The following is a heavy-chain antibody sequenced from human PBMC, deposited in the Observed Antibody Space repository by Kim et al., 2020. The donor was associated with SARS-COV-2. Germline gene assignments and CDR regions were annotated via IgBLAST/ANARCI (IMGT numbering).Heavy chain of an antibody. D-gene: IGHD4-4*01. J-gene: IGHJ4*02. CDR3: ANRQYSFDY. Sequence: RRTSSADPVKGRFTRSSDNPKNTLYLQMNSLRAEDTAVYYCANRQYSFDYWGQGTLVTGSS. CDR2: RRT. V-gene: IGHV3-23*01.